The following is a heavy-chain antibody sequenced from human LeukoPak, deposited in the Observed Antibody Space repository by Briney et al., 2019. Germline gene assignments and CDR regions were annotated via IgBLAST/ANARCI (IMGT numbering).Heavy chain of an antibody. V-gene: IGHV4-59*01. J-gene: IGHJ6*03. D-gene: IGHD3-10*01. Sequence: PSETLSLTCTVSGGSISSYYWSWIRQPPGKGLEWIGYIYYSGSTNYNPSLKSRVTISVDTAKNQFSLQLSSVTAADTAVYYCARGLWFGELDYYYYYYYMDVWGKGTTVTVSS. CDR3: ARGLWFGELDYYYYYYYMDV. CDR1: GGSISSYY. CDR2: IYYSGST.